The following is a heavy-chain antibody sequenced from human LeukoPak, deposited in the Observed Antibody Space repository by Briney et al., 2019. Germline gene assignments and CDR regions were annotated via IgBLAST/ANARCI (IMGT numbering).Heavy chain of an antibody. Sequence: GASVTVSFTASGYTFTIYGISWVRQAPGQGLEWMGWISAYNGNTNYAQKLQGRVTMTTDTSTSTAYMELRSLRSDDTAVYYCARDYVTGDPYYFDYWGQGTLVTVSS. CDR3: ARDYVTGDPYYFDY. V-gene: IGHV1-18*01. D-gene: IGHD3-10*01. J-gene: IGHJ4*02. CDR1: GYTFTIYG. CDR2: ISAYNGNT.